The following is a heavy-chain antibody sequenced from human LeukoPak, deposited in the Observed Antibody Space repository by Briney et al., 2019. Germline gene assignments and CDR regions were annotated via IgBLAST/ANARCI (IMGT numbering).Heavy chain of an antibody. CDR3: ARRITMVRGVDY. CDR1: GFTFSSYS. Sequence: PGGSLRLSCAASGFTFSSYSMNWDRQAPGKGLEWVSSISSSSSYIYYADSVKGRFTISRDNAKNSLYLQMNSLRAEDTAVYYCARRITMVRGVDYWGQGTLVTVSS. V-gene: IGHV3-21*01. D-gene: IGHD3-10*01. CDR2: ISSSSSYI. J-gene: IGHJ4*02.